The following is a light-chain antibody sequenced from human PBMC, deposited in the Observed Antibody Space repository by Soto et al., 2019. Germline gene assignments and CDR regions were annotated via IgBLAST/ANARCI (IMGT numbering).Light chain of an antibody. CDR1: QNVNTN. V-gene: IGKV3-15*01. Sequence: EIVITQSPATRSVSPGEGATRACRASQNVNTNLAWYQQKPGQAPRLLIYGASTRATGIPARFSGSGSGTEFTLTISSLQSEDFALYYCQKYNNWPYTFSQGTKVDIK. CDR3: QKYNNWPYT. CDR2: GAS. J-gene: IGKJ2*01.